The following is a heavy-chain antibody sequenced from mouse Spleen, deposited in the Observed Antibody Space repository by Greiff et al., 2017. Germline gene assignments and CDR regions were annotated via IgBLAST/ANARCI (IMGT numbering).Heavy chain of an antibody. V-gene: IGHV1S41*01. Sequence: DLVKPGASVKLSCKASGYTFTSYWINWIKQRPGQGLEWIGRIAPGSGSPYYNEMFKGKATLTVDTSSSTAYIQLSSLSSEDSAVYFCARVYGSSYAMDYWGQGTSVTGSS. CDR1: GYTFTSYW. D-gene: IGHD1-1*01. CDR3: ARVYGSSYAMDY. CDR2: IAPGSGSP. J-gene: IGHJ4*01.